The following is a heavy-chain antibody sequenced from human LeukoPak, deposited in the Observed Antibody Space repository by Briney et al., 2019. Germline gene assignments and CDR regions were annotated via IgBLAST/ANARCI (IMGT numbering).Heavy chain of an antibody. Sequence: SETLSLTRTVSGGSISSTNYHWGWVRQPPGKGLEWIGSIHYSGTTYYNPSLQSRVTISVDTSKNQFSLKLSSVTAADTAVYFCARLACQLLWIFDNWGQGTLVTVSS. CDR1: GGSISSTNYH. D-gene: IGHD2-2*01. CDR2: IHYSGTT. CDR3: ARLACQLLWIFDN. J-gene: IGHJ4*02. V-gene: IGHV4-39*01.